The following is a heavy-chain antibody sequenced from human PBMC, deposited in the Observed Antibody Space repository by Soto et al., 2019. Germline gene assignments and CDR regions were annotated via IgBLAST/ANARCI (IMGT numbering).Heavy chain of an antibody. J-gene: IGHJ2*01. V-gene: IGHV4-30-4*01. Sequence: QVQLQESGPGLVKPSQTLSLTCTVSGGSISSGDYYWSCIRQPPGKGLELIGYIYYSGSTYYNPSLKSRVNISEDTSKHHCSPKLSSVTAADTAVYYCARVRPAYFDLWGRGTLITV. CDR2: IYYSGST. D-gene: IGHD2-2*01. CDR1: GGSISSGDYY. CDR3: ARVRPAYFDL.